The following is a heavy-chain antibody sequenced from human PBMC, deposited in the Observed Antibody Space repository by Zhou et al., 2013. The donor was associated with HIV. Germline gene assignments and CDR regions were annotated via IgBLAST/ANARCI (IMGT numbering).Heavy chain of an antibody. CDR1: GYTFTGYY. CDR3: ARALSTRWGGGGFYYMDV. D-gene: IGHD6-19*01. Sequence: QVQLVQSGAEVKKPGSSVKVSCKASGYTFTGYYMHWVRQAPGQGLEWMGWINPNSGGTNYAQNFQGWVTMTRDTSISTAYMELSRLRSDDTAVYYCARALSTRWGGGGFYYMDVWGKGTTVTVS. J-gene: IGHJ6*03. CDR2: INPNSGGT. V-gene: IGHV1-2*04.